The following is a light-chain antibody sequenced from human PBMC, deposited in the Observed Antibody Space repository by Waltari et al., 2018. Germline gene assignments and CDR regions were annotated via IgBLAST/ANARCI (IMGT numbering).Light chain of an antibody. CDR1: QSVSRT. J-gene: IGKJ1*01. Sequence: EIVLTQSTGTLSLSPGERVTLSCRASQSVSRTLAWYQQKPGQAPRLLIYGASTRATGIPESFSGGGSGTDFSLTISRLEPEDFALYYCQHYVRLPATFGQGTKVEIK. CDR3: QHYVRLPAT. CDR2: GAS. V-gene: IGKV3-20*01.